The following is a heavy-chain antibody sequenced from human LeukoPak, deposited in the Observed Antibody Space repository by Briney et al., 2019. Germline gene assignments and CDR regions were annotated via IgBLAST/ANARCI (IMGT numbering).Heavy chain of an antibody. CDR2: IYYSGST. CDR3: ARAVFSYCSGGTCPYFDY. D-gene: IGHD2-15*01. CDR1: GGSISGYY. Sequence: PSEALSLTCTVSGGSISGYYWSWIRQPPGKGLEWIGYIYYSGSTYYNPSLKSRVTISVDTSKNQFSLKLRSATAADTAVYYCARAVFSYCSGGTCPYFDYWGQGTLVTVSS. V-gene: IGHV4-59*01. J-gene: IGHJ4*02.